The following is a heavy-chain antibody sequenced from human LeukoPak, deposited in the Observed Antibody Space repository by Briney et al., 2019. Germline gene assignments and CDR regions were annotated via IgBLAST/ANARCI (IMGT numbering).Heavy chain of an antibody. V-gene: IGHV3-7*03. J-gene: IGHJ6*03. CDR1: GFTFSSYW. CDR3: AKDGIAAAGHYYYYYMDV. Sequence: PGGSLRLSCAASGFTFSSYWMSWVRQAPGKGLEWVANIKQDGSEKYYVDSVKGRFTISRDNSKNTLYLQMNSLRAEDTAVYYCAKDGIAAAGHYYYYYMDVWGKGTTVTVSS. CDR2: IKQDGSEK. D-gene: IGHD6-13*01.